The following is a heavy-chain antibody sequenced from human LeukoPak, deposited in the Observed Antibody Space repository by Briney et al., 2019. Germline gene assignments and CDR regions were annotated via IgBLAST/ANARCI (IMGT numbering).Heavy chain of an antibody. J-gene: IGHJ4*02. CDR2: MSSGSRYI. Sequence: GGSLRLSCAASGFTFSSYSMTWVRQAPGKGLEWVSSMSSGSRYIYYTDSVRGRFTISRDNAKNSLYLLMNSLRAEDTAVYYCARDRPTGATRLFVVQWGQGTLVTVSS. CDR1: GFTFSSYS. D-gene: IGHD3-3*01. CDR3: ARDRPTGATRLFVVQ. V-gene: IGHV3-21*01.